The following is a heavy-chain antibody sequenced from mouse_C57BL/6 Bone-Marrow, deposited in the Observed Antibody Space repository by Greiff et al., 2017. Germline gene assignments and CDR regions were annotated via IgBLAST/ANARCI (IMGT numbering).Heavy chain of an antibody. J-gene: IGHJ3*01. CDR2: IYPGSGST. Sequence: QVQLQQPGAELVKPGASVKMSCKASGYTFTSYWITWVQPRPGQGLEWIGDIYPGSGSTNYNEKFKSKATLTVDTSSSTAYMQLSSLTSEDSAVYYCARWDYDWFAYWGQGTLVTVSA. CDR3: ARWDYDWFAY. D-gene: IGHD2-4*01. CDR1: GYTFTSYW. V-gene: IGHV1-55*01.